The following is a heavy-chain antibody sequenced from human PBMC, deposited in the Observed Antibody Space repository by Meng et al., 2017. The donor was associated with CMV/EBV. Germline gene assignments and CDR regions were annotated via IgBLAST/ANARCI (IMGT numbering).Heavy chain of an antibody. Sequence: QVQLVQSGAEVKKXXSXVTVSXXASGGTFSSYAISWVRQAPGQGLEWMGGIIPIFGTANYAQKFQGRVTITADESTSTAYMELSSLRSEDTAVYYCARDVTGTTWGLGDYWGQGTLGTVSS. J-gene: IGHJ4*02. CDR3: ARDVTGTTWGLGDY. D-gene: IGHD1-20*01. CDR1: GGTFSSYA. V-gene: IGHV1-69*12. CDR2: IIPIFGTA.